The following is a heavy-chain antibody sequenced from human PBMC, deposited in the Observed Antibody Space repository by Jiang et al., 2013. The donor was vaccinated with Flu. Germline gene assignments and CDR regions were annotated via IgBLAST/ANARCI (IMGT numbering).Heavy chain of an antibody. CDR3: AKELTFTKWYFDL. J-gene: IGHJ2*01. V-gene: IGHV3-30*18. CDR2: ISSEGSTT. D-gene: IGHD3-3*01. Sequence: VQLVESGGGVVQPGRSLRLSCAASGFTFSSYGIHWVRQAPGKGLEWLAVISSEGSTTFYADAVKGRFTISRDNSQNTLYLQINSLRAEDTAVYYCAKELTFTKWYFDLWAVAPWSVSPQ. CDR1: GFTFSSYG.